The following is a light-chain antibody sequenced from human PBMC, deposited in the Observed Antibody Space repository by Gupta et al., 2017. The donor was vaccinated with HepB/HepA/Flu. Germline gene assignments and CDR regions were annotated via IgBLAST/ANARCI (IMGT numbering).Light chain of an antibody. J-gene: IGKJ4*01. CDR3: QQYNGY. Sequence: DFQMTQSPSTLSASVGDRVTITCRASQSINTWLAWYQQKPGKAPKLLIYEASTVESGVPSRFSGSGSGTEFTLTISSLQPDDFGTYYCQQYNGYFGGGTKVEIK. CDR1: QSINTW. V-gene: IGKV1-5*03. CDR2: EAS.